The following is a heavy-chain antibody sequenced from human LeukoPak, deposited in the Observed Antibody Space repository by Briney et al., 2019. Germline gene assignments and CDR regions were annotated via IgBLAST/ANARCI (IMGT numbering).Heavy chain of an antibody. D-gene: IGHD4-23*01. Sequence: PGGSLRLSCEASGFTFSSHAMSWVRQSPGKGLPWVSDISSSADSTYYADSVKGRFTISRDNSKNTLYLQMNNLRAEDTAVYYCAKPLEKYTYGGNFDYWGQGILVTVSS. CDR1: GFTFSSHA. CDR2: ISSSADST. V-gene: IGHV3-23*01. CDR3: AKPLEKYTYGGNFDY. J-gene: IGHJ4*02.